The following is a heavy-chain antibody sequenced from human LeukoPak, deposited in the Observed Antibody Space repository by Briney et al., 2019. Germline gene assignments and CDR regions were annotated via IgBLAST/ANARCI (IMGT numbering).Heavy chain of an antibody. CDR1: GYSFTNYW. CDR2: IYPGDSDT. Sequence: GESLKISCKGSGYSFTNYWIGWVRQMPGKGLEWMGIIYPGDSDTRCSPSFQGQVTISADKSISTAYLQWSSLKASDTAMYYCARLPGIVATIERYFDYWGQGTLVTVSS. V-gene: IGHV5-51*01. J-gene: IGHJ4*02. CDR3: ARLPGIVATIERYFDY. D-gene: IGHD5-12*01.